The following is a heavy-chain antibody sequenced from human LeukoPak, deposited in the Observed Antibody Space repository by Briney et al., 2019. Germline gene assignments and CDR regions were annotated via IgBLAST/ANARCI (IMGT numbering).Heavy chain of an antibody. J-gene: IGHJ3*02. CDR2: ISYDGDNK. CDR3: ARKSVDPFDI. Sequence: GGSLRLSCAASGFTFSTYGVHWVRQAPGKGLEWVSVISYDGDNKYYADSVKGRFTISRDNSKNTLDLQMNSLRAEDTAVYYCARKSVDPFDIWGQGTMVTVSS. D-gene: IGHD3-9*01. CDR1: GFTFSTYG. V-gene: IGHV3-30-3*01.